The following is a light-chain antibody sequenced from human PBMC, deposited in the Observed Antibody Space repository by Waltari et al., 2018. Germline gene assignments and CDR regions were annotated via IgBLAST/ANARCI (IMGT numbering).Light chain of an antibody. CDR1: SLSSYY. V-gene: IGLV3-19*01. CDR2: GQN. CDR3: SSRDSGAHRHV. J-gene: IGLJ1*01. Sequence: SSELTQDPAVSVALGQTVRITCQGDSLSSYYATWYQQKAGQAPILVIYGQNNRPSGIPDRFSGSYSGRTASLTITGAQAEDEADYYCSSRDSGAHRHVFGTGTKVTVL.